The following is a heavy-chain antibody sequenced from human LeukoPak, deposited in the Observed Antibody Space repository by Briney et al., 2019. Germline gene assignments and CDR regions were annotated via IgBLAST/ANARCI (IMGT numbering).Heavy chain of an antibody. V-gene: IGHV1-8*02. CDR3: ASLNPLYYGSGSYWFDP. CDR2: MNPKSGMS. CDR1: GYTFSTLD. D-gene: IGHD3-10*01. J-gene: IGHJ5*02. Sequence: GASVKVSCKASGYTFSTLDINWVRQATGQGLEWMGWMNPKSGMSGFAQRFQGRVTMTRNTSISTAYMELSSLRSEDTAVYYCASLNPLYYGSGSYWFDPWGQGTLVTVSS.